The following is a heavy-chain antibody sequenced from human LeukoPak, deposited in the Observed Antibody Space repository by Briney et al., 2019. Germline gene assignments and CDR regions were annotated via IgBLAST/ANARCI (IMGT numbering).Heavy chain of an antibody. D-gene: IGHD3-3*01. V-gene: IGHV3-21*04. CDR1: GFTLSSYS. J-gene: IGHJ6*03. Sequence: GGSLRLSCAASGFTLSSYSMNWVRQAPGKGLEWVSSISRSSAYIYYADSVKGRFTISRDNAKNSLYLQMNSLRAEDTALYYCARDLSVGRFLEWLPNYYYYYMDVWGKGTTVTVSS. CDR3: ARDLSVGRFLEWLPNYYYYYMDV. CDR2: ISRSSAYI.